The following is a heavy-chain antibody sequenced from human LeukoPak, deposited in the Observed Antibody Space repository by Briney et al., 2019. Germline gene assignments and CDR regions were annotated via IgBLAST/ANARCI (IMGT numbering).Heavy chain of an antibody. CDR2: INANSGGT. J-gene: IGHJ5*02. CDR1: GYTFTGYY. CDR3: ARASVNYYDSSGYYFKWFDP. V-gene: IGHV1-2*02. Sequence: ASLKVSCKAYGYTFTGYYMHWVRQAPGQGLEWMGWINANSGGTNYAQKFQGRVTMTRDTSISTAYMELSRLRSDDTAVYYCARASVNYYDSSGYYFKWFDPWGQATLVTVSS. D-gene: IGHD3-22*01.